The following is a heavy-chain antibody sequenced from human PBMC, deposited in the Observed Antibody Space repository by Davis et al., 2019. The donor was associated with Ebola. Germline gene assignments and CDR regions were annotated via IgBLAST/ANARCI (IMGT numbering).Heavy chain of an antibody. V-gene: IGHV1-8*03. Sequence: ASVKVSCKASGYTFTSYDINWVRQAPGQGLEWMGWMNPDSGNTGYVQMFQGRLTITRNTSISTAYMELRSLRSDDTAVYYCARAPPYDRNQYWYEDSWGQGTLVTVSS. J-gene: IGHJ4*02. CDR2: MNPDSGNT. CDR3: ARAPPYDRNQYWYEDS. D-gene: IGHD2/OR15-2a*01. CDR1: GYTFTSYD.